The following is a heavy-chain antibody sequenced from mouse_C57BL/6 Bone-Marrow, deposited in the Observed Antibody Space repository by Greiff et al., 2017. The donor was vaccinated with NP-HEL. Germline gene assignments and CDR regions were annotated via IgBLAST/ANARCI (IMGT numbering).Heavy chain of an antibody. J-gene: IGHJ3*01. D-gene: IGHD2-4*01. CDR2: IYPGNSDT. V-gene: IGHV1-5*01. CDR1: GYTFTSYW. CDR3: TRGDYDYDLWFAY. Sequence: VQLQQSGTVLARPGASVKMSCKTSGYTFTSYWMHWVKQRPGQGLEWIGAIYPGNSDTSYNQKFKGRAKLTAVTSASTAYMELSSLTNEDSAVYYCTRGDYDYDLWFAYWGQGTLVTVSA.